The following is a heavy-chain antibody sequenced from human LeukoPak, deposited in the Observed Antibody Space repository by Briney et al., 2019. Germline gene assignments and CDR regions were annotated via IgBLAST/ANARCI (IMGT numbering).Heavy chain of an antibody. J-gene: IGHJ4*02. CDR2: IYTSGST. CDR1: GGSISSGSYY. D-gene: IGHD3-9*01. CDR3: ARERILTGYYTYFDY. V-gene: IGHV4-61*02. Sequence: TSETLSLTCSVSGGSISSGSYYWNWIRQPAGKGLEWIGRIYTSGSTNYNPSLKSRVTISVDTSKNQFSLKLSSVTAADTAVYYCARERILTGYYTYFDYWGQGTLVTVSS.